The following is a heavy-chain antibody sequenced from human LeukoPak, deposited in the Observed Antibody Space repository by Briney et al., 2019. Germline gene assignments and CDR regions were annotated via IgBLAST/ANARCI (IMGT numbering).Heavy chain of an antibody. CDR2: IRYDGRNK. J-gene: IGHJ4*02. CDR1: GLTFSSYG. CDR3: AKEKDGYYYGSGSYPDY. Sequence: PGGSLRLSCAASGLTFSSYGMHWVRQAPGKGLEWVAFIRYDGRNKYYADSVKGRFTISRDNSKNTLYLQMNSLRAEDTAVYYCAKEKDGYYYGSGSYPDYWGQGTLVTVSS. D-gene: IGHD3-10*01. V-gene: IGHV3-30*02.